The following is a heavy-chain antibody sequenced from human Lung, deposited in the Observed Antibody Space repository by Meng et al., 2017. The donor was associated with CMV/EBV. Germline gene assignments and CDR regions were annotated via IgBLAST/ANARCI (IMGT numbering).Heavy chain of an antibody. V-gene: IGHV3-9*01. CDR2: ISWNSRNI. CDR3: AKSQGVTVAGQYYYFDD. D-gene: IGHD6-19*01. J-gene: IGHJ4*02. CDR1: GFTFDDYA. Sequence: SCAASGFTFDDYAMHWVRQVPGKGLEWVSGISWNSRNIVYADSVKGRFTISRDNAKSSLYLQMNSLRGEDTALYYCAKSQGVTVAGQYYYFDDWGQGXLVTVSS.